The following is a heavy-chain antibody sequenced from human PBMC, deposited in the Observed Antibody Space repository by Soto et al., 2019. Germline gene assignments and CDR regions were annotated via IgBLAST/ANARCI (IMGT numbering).Heavy chain of an antibody. Sequence: GGSLRLFCAASGFTFSSYEMNWVRQAPGKGLEWVSYISSSGNTIYYADSVKGRFTISRDNAKNSLYLQMNSLRAEDTAVYYCARAPARTLPPILRMDVWGQGTTVTVSS. CDR3: ARAPARTLPPILRMDV. V-gene: IGHV3-48*03. CDR2: ISSSGNTI. CDR1: GFTFSSYE. J-gene: IGHJ6*02.